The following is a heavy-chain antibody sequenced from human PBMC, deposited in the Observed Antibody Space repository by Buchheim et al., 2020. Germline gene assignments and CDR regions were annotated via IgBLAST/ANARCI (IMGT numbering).Heavy chain of an antibody. CDR2: LSWDGLTT. CDR1: GFTFQRST. J-gene: IGHJ4*02. D-gene: IGHD6-6*01. V-gene: IGHV3-43D*04. CDR3: VKAYSTSSVTSTLGN. Sequence: EVQLVESGGVVVQPGGSLRLPCAGSGFTFQRSTMHWVRQAPGKGLEWVSLLSWDGLTTYYADSVKGRFTISRDHTTNSLSLQMNGLRVADTAFYYCVKAYSTSSVTSTLGNWGQGTL.